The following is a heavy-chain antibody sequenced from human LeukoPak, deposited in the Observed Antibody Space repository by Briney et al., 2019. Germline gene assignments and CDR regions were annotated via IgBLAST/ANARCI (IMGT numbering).Heavy chain of an antibody. CDR3: ARDRGGYCSSTSCYRPDAFDI. CDR1: GSTVSTNY. D-gene: IGHD2-2*01. CDR2: IYSGGST. Sequence: GGSLRLSCAASGSTVSTNYMSWFRQAPGKGLEWVSVIYSGGSTYYADSVKGRFTISRDNSKNTLYLQMSSLRAEDTAVYYCARDRGGYCSSTSCYRPDAFDIWGQGTMVTVSS. J-gene: IGHJ3*02. V-gene: IGHV3-66*02.